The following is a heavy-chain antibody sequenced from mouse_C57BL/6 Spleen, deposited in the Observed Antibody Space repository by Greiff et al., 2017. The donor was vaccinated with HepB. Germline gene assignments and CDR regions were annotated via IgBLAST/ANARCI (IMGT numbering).Heavy chain of an antibody. CDR1: GYSITSGYY. J-gene: IGHJ2*01. CDR2: ISYDGSN. V-gene: IGHV3-6*01. Sequence: VQLQQSGPGLVKPSQSLSLTCSVTGYSITSGYYWNWIRQFPGNKLEWMGYISYDGSNNYNPSLKNRISITRDTSKNQFFLKLNSVTTEDTATYYCARAGGEGGFDYWGQGTTLTVSS. CDR3: ARAGGEGGFDY.